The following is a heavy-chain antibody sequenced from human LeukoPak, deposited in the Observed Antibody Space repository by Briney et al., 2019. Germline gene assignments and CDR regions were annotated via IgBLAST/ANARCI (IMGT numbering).Heavy chain of an antibody. Sequence: GGSLRLSCAASGFTFSTYSMNWVRQAPGKGLEWVSVIYSGGSTYYADSVKGRFTISRDNSKNTLYLQMNSLRAEDTAVYYCARASRNSLFDYWGQGTLVTVSS. CDR1: GFTFSTYS. D-gene: IGHD2-21*01. V-gene: IGHV3-53*01. CDR2: IYSGGST. CDR3: ARASRNSLFDY. J-gene: IGHJ4*02.